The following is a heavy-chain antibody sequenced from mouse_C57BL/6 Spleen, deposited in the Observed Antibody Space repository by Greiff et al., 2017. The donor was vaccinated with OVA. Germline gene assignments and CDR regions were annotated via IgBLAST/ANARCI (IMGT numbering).Heavy chain of an antibody. CDR2: ISDGGSYT. J-gene: IGHJ4*01. CDR1: GFTFSSYA. CDR3: AREDSNYPYYYAMDY. D-gene: IGHD2-5*01. Sequence: EVKVVESGGGLVKPGGSLKLSCAASGFTFSSYAMSWVRQTPEKRLEWVATISDGGSYTYYPDNVKGRFTISRDNAKNNLYLQMSHLKSEDTAMYYGAREDSNYPYYYAMDYWGQGTSVTVSS. V-gene: IGHV5-4*01.